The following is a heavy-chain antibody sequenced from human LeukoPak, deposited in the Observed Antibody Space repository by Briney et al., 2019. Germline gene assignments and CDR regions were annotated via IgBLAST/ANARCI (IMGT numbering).Heavy chain of an antibody. CDR1: GFTFSSYS. CDR2: IRSKAYGGTT. CDR3: TRGDVLRYFDWLVAQDY. J-gene: IGHJ4*02. D-gene: IGHD3-9*01. Sequence: GGSLRLSCVVSGFTFSSYSMNWVRQAPGKGLEWVGFIRSKAYGGTTEYAASVKGRFTISRDDSKSIAYLQMNSLKTEDTAVYYCTRGDVLRYFDWLVAQDYWGQGTLVTVSS. V-gene: IGHV3-49*04.